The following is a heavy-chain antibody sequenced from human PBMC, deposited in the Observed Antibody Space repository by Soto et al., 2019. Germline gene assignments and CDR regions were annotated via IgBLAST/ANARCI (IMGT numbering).Heavy chain of an antibody. CDR3: ALRLGELSAFT. V-gene: IGHV1-2*04. CDR1: GDTFTGNS. D-gene: IGHD3-16*02. CDR2: INPNSGGT. Sequence: GASVKVSCKASGDTFTGNSLHWVRQAPGQGLEWMGWINPNSGGTNYAQKFQGWVTMTRDTSISTAYMELSRLRSDDTAVYYCALRLGELSAFTWGQGTLVTVSS. J-gene: IGHJ5*02.